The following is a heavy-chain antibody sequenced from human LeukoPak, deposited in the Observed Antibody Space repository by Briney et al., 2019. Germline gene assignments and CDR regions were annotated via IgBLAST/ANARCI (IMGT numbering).Heavy chain of an antibody. V-gene: IGHV3-23*01. CDR3: AKDLGRRGSGSPYYFDY. J-gene: IGHJ4*02. CDR1: GFTFSSYA. D-gene: IGHD3-10*01. Sequence: GGSLRLSCAASGFTFSSYAMSWVRQAPGKGLEWVSAISGSGGSTYYADSVKGRFTISRDNSKNTLYLQMNSLRAEDTAVCYCAKDLGRRGSGSPYYFDYWGQGTLVTVSS. CDR2: ISGSGGST.